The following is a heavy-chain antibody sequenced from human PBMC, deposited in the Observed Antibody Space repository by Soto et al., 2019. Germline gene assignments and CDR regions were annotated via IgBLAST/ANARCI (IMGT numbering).Heavy chain of an antibody. J-gene: IGHJ4*02. D-gene: IGHD3-22*01. CDR3: ARGELGYYYDSSGYYLAY. CDR2: INPSGGST. Sequence: ASVKVSCKASGYTFTSYYMHWVRQAPGQGLEWMGIINPSGGSTSYAQKFQGRVTMTRDTSTSTVYMELSSLRSEDTAVYYCARGELGYYYDSSGYYLAYWGQGTMVTVSS. CDR1: GYTFTSYY. V-gene: IGHV1-46*01.